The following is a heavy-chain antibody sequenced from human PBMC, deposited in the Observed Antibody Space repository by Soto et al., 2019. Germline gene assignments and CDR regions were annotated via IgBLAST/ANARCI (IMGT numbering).Heavy chain of an antibody. CDR2: ISSSSSYI. CDR3: ARAPRGYSYGRYYMDV. J-gene: IGHJ6*03. V-gene: IGHV3-21*01. CDR1: GFTFSSYS. D-gene: IGHD5-18*01. Sequence: GGSLRLSCAASGFTFSSYSMNWVRQAPGKGLEWVSSISSSSSYIYYADSVKGRFTISRDNAKNSLYLQMNSLRAEDTAVYYCARAPRGYSYGRYYMDVWGKGTTVTVSS.